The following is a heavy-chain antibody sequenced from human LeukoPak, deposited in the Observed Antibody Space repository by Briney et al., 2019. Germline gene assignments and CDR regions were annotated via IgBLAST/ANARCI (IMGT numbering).Heavy chain of an antibody. V-gene: IGHV3-7*01. D-gene: IGHD3-10*01. J-gene: IGHJ4*02. CDR1: GFTFTTYW. CDR2: IKQDGSEQ. CDR3: ARDLIYYGSGSSQGY. Sequence: GGSLRLSCAASGFTFTTYWMGWVRQAPGKGLEWVANIKQDGSEQYYVDSVKGRFTISRDNAKNSLSLQMNSLRAEDTAVYYCARDLIYYGSGSSQGYWGQGTLVTVSP.